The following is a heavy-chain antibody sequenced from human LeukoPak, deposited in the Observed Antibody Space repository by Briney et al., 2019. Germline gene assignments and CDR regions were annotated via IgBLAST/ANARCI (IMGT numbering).Heavy chain of an antibody. Sequence: GGSLRLSCAASGFTFSSYWMHWVRQAPGKGLVWVSRINSDGSSTSYADSVKGRFTISRDNAKNTLYLQMNSLRAEDTAVYYCARDRAGGPHYYYYYMDVWGKGTTVTVSS. V-gene: IGHV3-74*01. CDR3: ARDRAGGPHYYYYYMDV. J-gene: IGHJ6*03. CDR1: GFTFSSYW. D-gene: IGHD3-10*01. CDR2: INSDGSST.